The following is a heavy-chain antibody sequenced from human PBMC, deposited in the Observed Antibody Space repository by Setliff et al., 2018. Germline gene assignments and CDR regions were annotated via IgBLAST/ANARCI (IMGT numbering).Heavy chain of an antibody. CDR2: INPNSGGT. CDR1: GYTFTGYY. Sequence: ASVKVSCKASGYTFTGYYMHWVRQAPGQGLEWMGWINPNSGGTNYAQKFQGWVTMTRDTSISTAYMELSRLRSDDTAVYYCARDLLYSGSYFGYYYGVDVWGQGTTVTVS. J-gene: IGHJ6*02. D-gene: IGHD1-26*01. CDR3: ARDLLYSGSYFGYYYGVDV. V-gene: IGHV1-2*04.